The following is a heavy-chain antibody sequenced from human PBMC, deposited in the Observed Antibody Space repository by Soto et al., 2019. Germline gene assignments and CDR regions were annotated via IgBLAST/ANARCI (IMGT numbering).Heavy chain of an antibody. V-gene: IGHV1-58*01. J-gene: IGHJ4*02. CDR2: IDVGSGNT. CDR1: GINFSSCS. Sequence: PVNGSRNASGINFSSCSFKLGRKARGRPLEWIGWIDVGSGNTNYAQKFQERVTITRDMSTSTAYMELSSLRSEDTAVYYCAARTTGTTDYWGQGTLVTVSS. CDR3: AARTTGTTDY. D-gene: IGHD1-7*01.